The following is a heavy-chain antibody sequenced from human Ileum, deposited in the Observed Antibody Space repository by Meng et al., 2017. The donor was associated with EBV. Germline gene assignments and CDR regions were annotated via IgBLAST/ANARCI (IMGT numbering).Heavy chain of an antibody. CDR1: AGSCSGYC. CDR3: ARGHDYGDYASDY. D-gene: IGHD4-17*01. Sequence: VETSQWAGGLLNLSETLALLCAVYAGSCSGYCWSWISQPPGKGLEWIGEINHSGSTNYNPSLKSRVTISVDTSKNQFSLKLSFVTAADTAVYYCARGHDYGDYASDYWGQGTLVTVSS. CDR2: INHSGST. J-gene: IGHJ4*02. V-gene: IGHV4-34*02.